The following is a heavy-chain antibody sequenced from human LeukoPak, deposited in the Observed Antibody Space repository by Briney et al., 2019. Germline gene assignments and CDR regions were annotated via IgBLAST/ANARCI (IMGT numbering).Heavy chain of an antibody. D-gene: IGHD5-18*01. CDR2: IKPSGGTT. V-gene: IGHV1-46*01. J-gene: IGHJ5*02. CDR1: ENTFSSYD. CDR3: AREGYSYGLAST. Sequence: ASVKVSCKASENTFSSYDMYWVRPAPGQGLEWMGIIKPSGGTTTYAQKFQGRVTMTRDTSTSTVYMELSSLTSEDTAIYYCAREGYSYGLASTWGQGTLVTVSP.